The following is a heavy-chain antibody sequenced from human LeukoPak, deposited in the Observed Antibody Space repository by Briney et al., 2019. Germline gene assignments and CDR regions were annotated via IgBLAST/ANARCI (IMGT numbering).Heavy chain of an antibody. Sequence: GGSLRLSCAASGFTFSIYAMSWVRQAPGKGLEWVATIGGRGGSAYYADSVKGRFTISRDESKNTLYLQMNSLRAEDTAVYYCAKDGGAYFDYWGQGTLVTVSS. CDR1: GFTFSIYA. J-gene: IGHJ4*02. CDR2: IGGRGGSA. CDR3: AKDGGAYFDY. V-gene: IGHV3-23*01. D-gene: IGHD3-16*01.